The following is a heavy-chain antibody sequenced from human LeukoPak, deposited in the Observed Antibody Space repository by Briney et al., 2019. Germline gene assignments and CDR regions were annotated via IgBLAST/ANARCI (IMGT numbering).Heavy chain of an antibody. J-gene: IGHJ5*02. Sequence: SETLSLTPTVSAGSISSSSYFWRSPRQPPRRGVEWNVSICDSGSTYNNPSRKTRITISVTTTKNKFSLKLRSVAPAATSFYSCASHVPDRRIAVAVGDWFDPWGQGTLVTVSS. CDR1: AGSISSSSYF. V-gene: IGHV4-39*01. D-gene: IGHD6-19*01. CDR2: ICDSGST. CDR3: ASHVPDRRIAVAVGDWFDP.